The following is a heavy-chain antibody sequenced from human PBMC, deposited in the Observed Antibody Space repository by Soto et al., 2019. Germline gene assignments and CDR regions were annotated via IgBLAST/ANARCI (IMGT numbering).Heavy chain of an antibody. CDR2: IDYSGTT. Sequence: QVQLQESGPGLVKPSQTLSLTCTVSGGSIDSDGSYWSWIRQSPGEGLEWLGYIDYSGTTYYNPSLKSPASMSLHTSKIQFSLKLSSVTATDTAIYYSAGCLSFSTSCSYLDIWGRGTLMTVSS. J-gene: IGHJ2*01. D-gene: IGHD2-2*01. V-gene: IGHV4-31*01. CDR1: GGSIDSDGSY. CDR3: AGCLSFSTSCSYLDI.